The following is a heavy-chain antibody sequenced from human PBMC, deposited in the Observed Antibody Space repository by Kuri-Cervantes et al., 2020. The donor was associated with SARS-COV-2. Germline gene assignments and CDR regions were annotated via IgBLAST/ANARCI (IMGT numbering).Heavy chain of an antibody. CDR2: IYHSGST. J-gene: IGHJ6*03. CDR1: GYSISSGYY. Sequence: SETLSLTCAVSGYSISSGYYWGWIRQPPGKGLEWIGSIYHSGSTYYNPSLKSRVTISVDTSKNQFSLKLSSVTAADTAVYYCARAFIHYYYYMDVWGKGTTVTVSS. CDR3: ARAFIHYYYYMDV. D-gene: IGHD3-16*02. V-gene: IGHV4-38-2*01.